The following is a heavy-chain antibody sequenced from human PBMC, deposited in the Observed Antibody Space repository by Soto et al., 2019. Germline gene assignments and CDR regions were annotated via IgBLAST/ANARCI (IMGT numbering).Heavy chain of an antibody. CDR1: GGSVNSGDHY. D-gene: IGHD2-15*01. CDR3: ARIKVAAGTRLVWVDP. J-gene: IGHJ5*02. V-gene: IGHV4-61*08. Sequence: QVQLQESGPGLVQPSETLSLTCIVSGGSVNSGDHYWSWFRQPPGKRLEGIGYIYYIGTTNYNPSLRSRVAISIDTSKNQFSLKLNSMTAADTAEYYCARIKVAAGTRLVWVDPWGPGTLVTVAS. CDR2: IYYIGTT.